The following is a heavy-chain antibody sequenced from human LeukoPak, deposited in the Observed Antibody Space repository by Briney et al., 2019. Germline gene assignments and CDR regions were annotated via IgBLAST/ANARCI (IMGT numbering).Heavy chain of an antibody. J-gene: IGHJ4*02. CDR3: AKVGIVATTAMYYFDY. D-gene: IGHD5-12*01. Sequence: GGSLRLSCAASGFTFSSYGMHWVRQAPGKGLEWVAVISYDGSNKYYADSVKGRFTISRDNSKNTLYLQMNSLRAEDTAVYYCAKVGIVATTAMYYFDYWGQGTLVTVSS. V-gene: IGHV3-30*18. CDR1: GFTFSSYG. CDR2: ISYDGSNK.